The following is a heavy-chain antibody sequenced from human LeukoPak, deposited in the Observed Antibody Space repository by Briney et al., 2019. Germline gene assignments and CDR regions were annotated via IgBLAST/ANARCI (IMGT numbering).Heavy chain of an antibody. V-gene: IGHV3-33*01. J-gene: IGHJ6*02. CDR1: GFTFSSYG. CDR3: ARAGGYCSSTSCYGHYYYYYGMDV. D-gene: IGHD2-2*01. CDR2: IWYDGSNK. Sequence: GGSLRLSCAASGFTFSSYGMHWVRQAPSKGLEWVAVIWYDGSNKYYADSVKGRFTISRDNSKNTLYLQMNSLRAEDTAVYYCARAGGYCSSTSCYGHYYYYYGMDVWGQGTAVTVSS.